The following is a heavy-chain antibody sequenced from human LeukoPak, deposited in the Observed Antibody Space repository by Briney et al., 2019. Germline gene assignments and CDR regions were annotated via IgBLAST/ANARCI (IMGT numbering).Heavy chain of an antibody. D-gene: IGHD5-18*01. V-gene: IGHV5-51*01. CDR1: GYSFTSYW. Sequence: GESLKSSCKASGYSFTSYWIGWGPQTPGKGLGGLGIIDPSDSETRYTPSFQGQVTISVDKSLTTADLQWNSLKASDTAMYYCARQTAMGRSGDYWGQGTLVTVSS. J-gene: IGHJ4*02. CDR2: IDPSDSET. CDR3: ARQTAMGRSGDY.